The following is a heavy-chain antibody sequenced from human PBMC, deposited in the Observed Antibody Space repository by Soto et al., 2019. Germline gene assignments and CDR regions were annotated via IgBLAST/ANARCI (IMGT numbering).Heavy chain of an antibody. Sequence: EVQLVESGGGLVQPGGSLRLSCAASGFTFSDYWMHWVRQAPGKGLEWVSRIKRDGSTTNYADSVKGRFTISRDNAKNTLYLEMNSLRGEDTADYYCARGALNYYYEDVWGKGTTVTVSS. CDR3: ARGALNYYYEDV. CDR2: IKRDGSTT. V-gene: IGHV3-74*01. J-gene: IGHJ6*03. CDR1: GFTFSDYW.